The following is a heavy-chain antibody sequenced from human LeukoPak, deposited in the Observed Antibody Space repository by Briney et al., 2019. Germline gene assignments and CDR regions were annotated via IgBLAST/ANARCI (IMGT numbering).Heavy chain of an antibody. D-gene: IGHD3-22*01. CDR1: GASVSSVTYF. V-gene: IGHV4-61*01. CDR3: ARSPSGYRFDY. Sequence: SDTLSLTCTVSGASVSSVTYFWTWIRQPPGKGLEWIGYISHSGSTNYNPSLKSRVTISLDASKDQFSLKLSSVTAADTAVYFCARSPSGYRFDYWGQRTLVTVSS. CDR2: ISHSGST. J-gene: IGHJ5*01.